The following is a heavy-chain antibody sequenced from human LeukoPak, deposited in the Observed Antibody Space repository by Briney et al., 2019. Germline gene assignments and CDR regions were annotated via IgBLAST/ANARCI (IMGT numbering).Heavy chain of an antibody. J-gene: IGHJ4*02. V-gene: IGHV3-23*01. CDR2: LSGSGSST. D-gene: IGHD6-19*01. Sequence: WGSLTLSCTASGCTFNNFALSWIRQAPGKGLEWVSDLSGSGSSTYYADSVKGRFTISRDNSKNTVYLQMNRLRAEDTALYFCAKAVAGEYWGQGTLVTVSS. CDR3: AKAVAGEY. CDR1: GCTFNNFA.